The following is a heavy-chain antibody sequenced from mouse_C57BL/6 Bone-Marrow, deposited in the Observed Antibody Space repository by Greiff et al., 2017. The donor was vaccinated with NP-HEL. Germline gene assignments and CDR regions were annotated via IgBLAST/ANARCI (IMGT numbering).Heavy chain of an antibody. D-gene: IGHD1-1*01. CDR1: GFTFSSYG. Sequence: EVKLQESGGDLVKPGGSLKLSCAASGFTFSSYGMSWVRQTPDKRLEWVATISSGGSYTYYPDSVKGRFTISRDNAKNTLYLQMSSLKSEDTAMYYCARNYGLDYWGQGTTLTVSS. CDR2: ISSGGSYT. J-gene: IGHJ2*01. V-gene: IGHV5-6*01. CDR3: ARNYGLDY.